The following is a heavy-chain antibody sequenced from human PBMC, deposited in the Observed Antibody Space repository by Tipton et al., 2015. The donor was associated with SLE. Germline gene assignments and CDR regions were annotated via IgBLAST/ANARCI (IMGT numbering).Heavy chain of an antibody. CDR1: GFTVSSNY. CDR2: ISYDGSNK. V-gene: IGHV3-30-3*01. CDR3: AGGFLFDY. Sequence: SLRLSCAASGFTVSSNYMSWVRQAPGKGLEWVAVISYDGSNKYYADSVKGRFTISRDNSKNTLYLQMNSLRAEDTAVYYCAGGFLFDYWGQGTLVTVSS. D-gene: IGHD3-16*01. J-gene: IGHJ4*02.